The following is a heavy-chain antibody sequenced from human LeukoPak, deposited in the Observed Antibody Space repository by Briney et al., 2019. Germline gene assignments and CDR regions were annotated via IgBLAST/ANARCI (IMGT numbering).Heavy chain of an antibody. CDR1: GGSFSSGSYY. CDR3: ARGVGYCSSTSCYYYYGMDV. V-gene: IGHV4-61*01. CDR2: IYYSGST. D-gene: IGHD2-2*01. Sequence: PSETLSLTCTVSGGSFSSGSYYWSWVRQPPGKGLEWIGYIYYSGSTNYNPSLKSQVTISVDTSKNQFSLKLSSVTAADTAVYYCARGVGYCSSTSCYYYYGMDVWGQGTTVTVSS. J-gene: IGHJ6*02.